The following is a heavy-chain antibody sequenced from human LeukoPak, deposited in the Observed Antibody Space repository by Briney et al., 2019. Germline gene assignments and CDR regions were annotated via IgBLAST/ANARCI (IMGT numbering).Heavy chain of an antibody. CDR1: GYTFTSYD. CDR3: ARRFYDNLTGHTWYDY. V-gene: IGHV1-8*01. CDR2: MNPNSGNT. J-gene: IGHJ4*02. Sequence: ASVKVSCKASGYTFTSYDINWVRQATGQGLEWVGWMNPNSGNTGYAQTFQGRLTMTRNTSIKTAYMGLSSLRSEDTAVYYCARRFYDNLTGHTWYDYWGQGTLVTVSS. D-gene: IGHD3-9*01.